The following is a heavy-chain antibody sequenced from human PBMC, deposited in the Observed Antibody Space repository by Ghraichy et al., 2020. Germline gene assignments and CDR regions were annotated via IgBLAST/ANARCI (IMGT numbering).Heavy chain of an antibody. CDR1: GFTFSSYA. D-gene: IGHD5-12*01. Sequence: GGSLRLSCAASGFTFSSYAMSWVRQAPGKGLEWVSAISGSGGSTYYADSVKGRFTISRDNSKNTLYLQMNSLRAEDTAVYYCAKDGLGATINIVSDYWGQGTLVTVSS. J-gene: IGHJ4*02. CDR3: AKDGLGATINIVSDY. CDR2: ISGSGGST. V-gene: IGHV3-23*01.